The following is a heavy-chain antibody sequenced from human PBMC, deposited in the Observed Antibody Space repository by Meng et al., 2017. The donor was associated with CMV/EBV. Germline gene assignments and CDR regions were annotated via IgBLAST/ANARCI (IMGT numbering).Heavy chain of an antibody. CDR2: ISSSSTI. J-gene: IGHJ3*02. V-gene: IGHV3-48*04. D-gene: IGHD2-21*01. Sequence: GESLKISCAASGFTFSSYSMNWVRQAPGKGLEWVSYISSSSTIYYADSVKGRFTISRDNAKNSLYLQMNSLRAEDTAVYYCASRAYCGGDCFDAFDIWGQGTMVTVS. CDR1: GFTFSSYS. CDR3: ASRAYCGGDCFDAFDI.